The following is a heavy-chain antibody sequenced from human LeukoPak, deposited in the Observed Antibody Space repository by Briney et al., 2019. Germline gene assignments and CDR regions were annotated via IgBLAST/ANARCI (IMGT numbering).Heavy chain of an antibody. J-gene: IGHJ4*02. CDR3: AVDYYGSGSYYLPPFDY. V-gene: IGHV1-24*01. Sequence: GASVKVSCKVSGYTLTELSMHWVRQAPGKGLEWMGGFDPEDGETIYAQKFQGRVTMTEDTSTDTAYMELSGLRSEDTAVYYCAVDYYGSGSYYLPPFDYWGQGTLVTVSS. D-gene: IGHD3-10*01. CDR1: GYTLTELS. CDR2: FDPEDGET.